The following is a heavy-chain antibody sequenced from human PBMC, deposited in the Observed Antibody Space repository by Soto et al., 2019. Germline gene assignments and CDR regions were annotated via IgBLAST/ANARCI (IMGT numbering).Heavy chain of an antibody. J-gene: IGHJ4*02. V-gene: IGHV1-69*02. D-gene: IGHD3-9*01. Sequence: QVQLVQSGAEVKKPGSSVKVSCKASGGTFSSYTISWVRQAPGQGLEWMGRIIPILGIANYAQKFQGRVTITADKSTSTAYMELSSLRSEDTDVYYCARANYDILTGYPNGYYFDYWGQGTLVTVSS. CDR3: ARANYDILTGYPNGYYFDY. CDR2: IIPILGIA. CDR1: GGTFSSYT.